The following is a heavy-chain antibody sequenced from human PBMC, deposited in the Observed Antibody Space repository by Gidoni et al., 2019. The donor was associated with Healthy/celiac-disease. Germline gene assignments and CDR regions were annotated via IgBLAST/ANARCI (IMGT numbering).Heavy chain of an antibody. CDR3: ARRQIVVAGAGGFDP. D-gene: IGHD2-2*01. V-gene: IGHV3-74*01. CDR2: INSDGSST. J-gene: IGHJ5*02. CDR1: GFTFSSYW. Sequence: EVQLVESGGGLVQPGGSLRLSCAASGFTFSSYWMHWVRQAPGKGLVWVSRINSDGSSTSYADSVKGRFTISRDNAKNTLYLQMNSLRAEDTAVYYCARRQIVVAGAGGFDPWGQGTLVTVSS.